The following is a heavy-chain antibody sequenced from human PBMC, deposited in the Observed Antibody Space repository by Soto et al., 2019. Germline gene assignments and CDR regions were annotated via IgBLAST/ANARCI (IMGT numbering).Heavy chain of an antibody. CDR2: ISYDGSNK. D-gene: IGHD6-25*01. V-gene: IGHV3-30*18. CDR3: AKDSGSSGSYWSATLDY. J-gene: IGHJ4*02. CDR1: GFTFSSYG. Sequence: QVQLVESGGGVVQPGRSLRLSCAASGFTFSSYGMHWVRQAPGKGLEWVAVISYDGSNKYYADSVKGRFTISRDNSKNTLYLQMNSLRANDTAVYSCAKDSGSSGSYWSATLDYWGQGTLVTVSS.